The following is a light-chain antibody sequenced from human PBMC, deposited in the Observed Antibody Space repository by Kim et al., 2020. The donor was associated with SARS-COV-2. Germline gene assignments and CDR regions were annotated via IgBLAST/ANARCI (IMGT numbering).Light chain of an antibody. CDR2: DVS. J-gene: IGLJ1*01. V-gene: IGLV2-14*03. CDR1: TSDVGGYTF. Sequence: QSALTQPASVSGSPGQSITISCSGTTSDVGGYTFVSWYQHHPGKAPKLIIYDVSQRPSGVSNRFSGSKSGNTASLTISGLQAEDEADYYCCSYTIRRTYVFGTGTKVTVL. CDR3: CSYTIRRTYV.